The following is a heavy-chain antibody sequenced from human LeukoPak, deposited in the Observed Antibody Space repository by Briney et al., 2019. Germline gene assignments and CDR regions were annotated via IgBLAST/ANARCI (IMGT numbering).Heavy chain of an antibody. CDR3: ARGYCSSSRCYRALYDY. V-gene: IGHV5-51*01. CDR2: IYPGYSDT. D-gene: IGHD2-2*01. Sequence: GESLKISRQGSGCIFTSYWIGWVRQVPGKGLEWMGIIYPGYSDTTYSPSFQGHVTISADKSISTAYLQWSSLKASDTAMYYCARGYCSSSRCYRALYDYWGQGTLVTVSS. J-gene: IGHJ4*02. CDR1: GCIFTSYW.